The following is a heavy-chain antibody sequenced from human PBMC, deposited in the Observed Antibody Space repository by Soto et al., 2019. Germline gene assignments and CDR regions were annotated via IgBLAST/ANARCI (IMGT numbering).Heavy chain of an antibody. J-gene: IGHJ6*03. CDR3: ARDRIAAAGTGYYYYYMDV. Sequence: ASVKVSCKASGYTFTGYYMHWVRQAPGQGLEWMGWINPNSGGTNYAQKFQGWVTMTRDTSISTAYMELRRLRSDDTDVYYCARDRIAAAGTGYYYYYMDVWGKGTTVTVSS. D-gene: IGHD6-13*01. CDR2: INPNSGGT. V-gene: IGHV1-2*04. CDR1: GYTFTGYY.